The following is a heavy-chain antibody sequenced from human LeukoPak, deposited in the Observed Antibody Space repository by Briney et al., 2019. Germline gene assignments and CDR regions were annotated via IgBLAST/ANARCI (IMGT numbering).Heavy chain of an antibody. CDR3: ARLPTGSSLHY. CDR1: GFTFSSYW. V-gene: IGHV3-74*01. Sequence: GGSLRLSCAASGFTFSSYWMHWVRQAPGKGLVWVSSINSDGSSTRYADSVKGRFTISRDNAKNTLYLQTNSLRAEDTAVYYCARLPTGSSLHYWGQGTLVTVSS. CDR2: INSDGSST. D-gene: IGHD6-6*01. J-gene: IGHJ4*02.